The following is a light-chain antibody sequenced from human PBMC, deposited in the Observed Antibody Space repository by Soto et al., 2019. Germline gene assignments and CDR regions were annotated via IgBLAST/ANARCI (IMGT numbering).Light chain of an antibody. V-gene: IGKV1-39*01. CDR1: QSISSY. CDR2: AAS. J-gene: IGKJ4*01. Sequence: DIQMTQSPSSLSSSVGDRVTITCRASQSISSYLKWYQQKPGKAPKLLIYAASSVQSGVPTRCSGSGSGTDFTLTISRLPPEDVATYYCQQGYSTPLTFGGGTKVESK. CDR3: QQGYSTPLT.